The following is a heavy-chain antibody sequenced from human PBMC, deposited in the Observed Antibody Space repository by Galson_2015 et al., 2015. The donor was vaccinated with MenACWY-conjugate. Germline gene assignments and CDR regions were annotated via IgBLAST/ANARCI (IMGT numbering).Heavy chain of an antibody. CDR2: TYYRSKWYN. CDR3: AREPYYDSSGYWSAAFDI. V-gene: IGHV6-1*01. J-gene: IGHJ3*02. D-gene: IGHD3-22*01. CDR1: GDSVSSNSAA. Sequence: CAISGDSVSSNSAAWNWIRQSPSRGLEWLGGTYYRSKWYNDYAVSVKSRITINPDTSKNQFSLQLNSVTPEDTAVYYCAREPYYDSSGYWSAAFDIWGQGTMVTVSS.